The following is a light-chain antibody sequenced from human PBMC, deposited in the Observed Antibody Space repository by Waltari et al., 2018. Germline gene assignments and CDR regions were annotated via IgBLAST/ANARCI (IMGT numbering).Light chain of an antibody. CDR3: SSYTSSSTLV. Sequence: QSALTQPASVSGSPGQSITISCTGTSSDGGGYNYVSWYQQHPGKAPKLMIYEVNNRPSGFSNRFSGSKSGNTASLTISGLQAEDDADYYCSSYTSSSTLVFGGGTKLTVL. V-gene: IGLV2-14*01. J-gene: IGLJ2*01. CDR2: EVN. CDR1: SSDGGGYNY.